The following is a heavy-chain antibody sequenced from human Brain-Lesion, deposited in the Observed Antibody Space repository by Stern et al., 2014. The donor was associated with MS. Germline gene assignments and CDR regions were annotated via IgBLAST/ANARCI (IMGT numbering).Heavy chain of an antibody. CDR2: ISWNSGTI. V-gene: IGHV3-9*01. CDR1: GFTFYDYA. D-gene: IGHD1-14*01. Sequence: VQLVESGGDLVQPGRSLRLSCAAFGFTFYDYAMHWGRQAPGKGLELVAGISWNSGTIGYADSVKGRFTTSRDNAYSSLYLQMNSLRPEDTALYYCARDITGSSAYFAYWGQGTLVTVSS. J-gene: IGHJ4*02. CDR3: ARDITGSSAYFAY.